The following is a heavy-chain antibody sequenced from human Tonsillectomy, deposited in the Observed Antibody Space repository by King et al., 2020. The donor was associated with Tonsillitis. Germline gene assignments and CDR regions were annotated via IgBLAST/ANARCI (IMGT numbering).Heavy chain of an antibody. CDR1: GYSFTSYW. V-gene: IGHV5-51*01. J-gene: IGHJ4*02. Sequence: VQLVESGAEVKKPGESLKISCKGSGYSFTSYWIGWVRQMPGKGLEWMGIIYPGDSDTRYSPSFQGQVTISADKSISTAYLQWSSLKASENAMYYCARPRHCGGDCYSHYYFDYWGQGTLVTVSS. CDR3: ARPRHCGGDCYSHYYFDY. D-gene: IGHD2-21*02. CDR2: IYPGDSDT.